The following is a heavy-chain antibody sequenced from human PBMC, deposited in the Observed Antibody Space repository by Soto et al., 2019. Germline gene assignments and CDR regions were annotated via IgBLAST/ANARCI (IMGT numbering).Heavy chain of an antibody. Sequence: QVQLVQSGAEVKKPGSSVKVSCKASGGTFSSYAISWVRQAPGQGLEWMGGIIPIFGTANYAQKFQGRVTISAAESTSTGYMELSSLRSEDTAVYYCVVTYCGGDCYSGYFDYWGQGTLVTVSS. J-gene: IGHJ4*02. CDR3: VVTYCGGDCYSGYFDY. CDR1: GGTFSSYA. D-gene: IGHD2-21*02. V-gene: IGHV1-69*12. CDR2: IIPIFGTA.